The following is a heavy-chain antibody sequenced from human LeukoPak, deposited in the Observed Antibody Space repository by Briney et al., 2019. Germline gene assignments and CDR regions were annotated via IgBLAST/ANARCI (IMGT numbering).Heavy chain of an antibody. CDR3: ARDLSATWYSLGY. D-gene: IGHD2-21*02. Sequence: GGSLRLSCAAPGVSPADYGVSLGRHAPGEGLEWVSGIDWSGEATQYADSVEGRFTISADNAANALYLQMNSLTAEDTALYYCARDLSATWYSLGYWGRGTLVTVSS. V-gene: IGHV3-20*04. CDR2: IDWSGEAT. J-gene: IGHJ4*02. CDR1: GVSPADYG.